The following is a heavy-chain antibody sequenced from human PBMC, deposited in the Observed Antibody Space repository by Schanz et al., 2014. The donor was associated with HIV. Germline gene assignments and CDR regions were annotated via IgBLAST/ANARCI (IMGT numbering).Heavy chain of an antibody. CDR2: ISSSDSSI. D-gene: IGHD2-21*02. CDR1: GFTFSAYS. J-gene: IGHJ6*02. Sequence: VQVVESGGGVVQPGRSLRLSCVASGFTFSAYSMNWVRQPSGKGLEWVSYISSSDSSIYYADSVKGRFTISRDSAKNSLYLRMNSLRGEDTAVYYCARGYCGADCSHFYYYGTDVWGQGTTVTVSS. CDR3: ARGYCGADCSHFYYYGTDV. V-gene: IGHV3-48*04.